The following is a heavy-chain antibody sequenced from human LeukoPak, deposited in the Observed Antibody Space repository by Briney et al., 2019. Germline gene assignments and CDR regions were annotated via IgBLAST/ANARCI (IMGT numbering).Heavy chain of an antibody. V-gene: IGHV3-53*01. CDR3: ARDATSIFGVVTNYYYGMDV. D-gene: IGHD3-3*01. J-gene: IGHJ6*02. CDR2: IYSGGST. Sequence: GGSLRLSCAASGFTVSSNYMSWVRQAPGKGLEWVSVIYSGGSTYYADSVKGRFTISRDNSKNTLYLQMNSLRAEDTAVYYCARDATSIFGVVTNYYYGMDVWGQGTTVTVSS. CDR1: GFTVSSNY.